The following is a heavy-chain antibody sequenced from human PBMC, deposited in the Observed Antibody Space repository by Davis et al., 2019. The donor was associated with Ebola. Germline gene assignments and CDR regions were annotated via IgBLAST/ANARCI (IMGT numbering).Heavy chain of an antibody. CDR1: GFTFSSYW. CDR2: IKQDGSEK. D-gene: IGHD3-22*01. CDR3: ARHWVYYDSSGQHFDY. Sequence: PGGSLRLSCAASGFTFSSYWMSWVRQAPGKGLEWVANIKQDGSEKYYVDSVKGRFTISRDNAKNSLYLQMNSLRAEDTAVYYCARHWVYYDSSGQHFDYWGQGTLVTVSS. J-gene: IGHJ4*02. V-gene: IGHV3-7*01.